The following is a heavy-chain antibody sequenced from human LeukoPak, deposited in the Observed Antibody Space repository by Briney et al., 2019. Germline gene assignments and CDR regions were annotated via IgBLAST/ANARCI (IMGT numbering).Heavy chain of an antibody. J-gene: IGHJ4*02. D-gene: IGHD3-22*01. CDR2: IYYSGST. V-gene: IGHV4-31*03. CDR3: VRGRQYYYDSSTRGIVDY. Sequence: SSETLSLTCTVSGGSISSGGYYWSWTRQHPGEGLEWIGNIYYSGSTYYNPSLKSRVTISADTSKNQFSLKLSSVTAADTAVYYCVRGRQYYYDSSTRGIVDYWGQGTLVTVSS. CDR1: GGSISSGGYY.